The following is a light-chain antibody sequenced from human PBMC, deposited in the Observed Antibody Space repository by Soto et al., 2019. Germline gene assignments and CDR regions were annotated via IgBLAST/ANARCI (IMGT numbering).Light chain of an antibody. V-gene: IGKV1-9*01. CDR2: AAS. Sequence: DIQLTQSPSLLSASVGDRVTITCRASQAISTYLAWYQQKPGKASKSLIYAASTLQSGVPSRFSGSGSGTEFTLTISSLQPEDFATYYCQHLNGYPRTFGQGTEVEIK. J-gene: IGKJ1*01. CDR1: QAISTY. CDR3: QHLNGYPRT.